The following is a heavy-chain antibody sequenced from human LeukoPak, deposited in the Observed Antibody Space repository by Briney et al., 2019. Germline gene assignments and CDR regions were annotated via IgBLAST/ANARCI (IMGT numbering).Heavy chain of an antibody. J-gene: IGHJ4*02. V-gene: IGHV3-23*01. Sequence: GGSLRLSCVASGFTFSTYAMTWVRQAPGKGLEWVSGISGSGGSTYYADSVKGRFTISRDNSKNTLYLQMNSLRVEDTAVYYCAKDARRSSGWYFFDHWGQGTLVTVSS. CDR3: AKDARRSSGWYFFDH. D-gene: IGHD6-19*01. CDR1: GFTFSTYA. CDR2: ISGSGGST.